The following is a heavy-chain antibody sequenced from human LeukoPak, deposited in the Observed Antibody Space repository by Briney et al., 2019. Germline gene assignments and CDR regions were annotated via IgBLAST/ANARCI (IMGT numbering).Heavy chain of an antibody. CDR2: ITSSGDTT. Sequence: PGGSLRLSCSASGFTFSTYSMNWVRQAPGKGLEWISYITSSGDTTQYADSVKGRFTISRDNGKNSLSLQMSSLRVEDTAIYYCARDRNWAFENWGQGILVTVSS. CDR3: ARDRNWAFEN. J-gene: IGHJ4*02. D-gene: IGHD7-27*01. CDR1: GFTFSTYS. V-gene: IGHV3-48*01.